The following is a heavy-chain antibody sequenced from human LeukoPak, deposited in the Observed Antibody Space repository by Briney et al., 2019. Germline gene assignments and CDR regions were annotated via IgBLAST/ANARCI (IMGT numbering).Heavy chain of an antibody. Sequence: SETLSLTCAVSGYYNSSGYYWGWIRQPPGKGLEWIGTIYHSGSTYYNPSLKSRVTISVDTSKNQFSLKLSSVTAADTAVYYCARDGRLKLWPDSDYWGQGTLVTVSS. D-gene: IGHD5-18*01. V-gene: IGHV4-38-2*02. J-gene: IGHJ4*02. CDR3: ARDGRLKLWPDSDY. CDR2: IYHSGST. CDR1: GYYNSSGYY.